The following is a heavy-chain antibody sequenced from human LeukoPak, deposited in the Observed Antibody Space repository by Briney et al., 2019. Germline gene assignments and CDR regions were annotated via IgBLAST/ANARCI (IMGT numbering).Heavy chain of an antibody. CDR3: ARDFDGDYFDY. J-gene: IGHJ4*02. CDR1: GFTFSSYN. D-gene: IGHD2-8*01. V-gene: IGHV3-21*04. CDR2: ISSSSNYI. Sequence: AGGSLRLSCAASGFTFSSYNMNWVRQAPGRGLEWVSSISSSSNYIYYADSVKGRFTISRDNAKNSLYLQMNSLRVEDTAVYYCARDFDGDYFDYWGQGTLVTVSS.